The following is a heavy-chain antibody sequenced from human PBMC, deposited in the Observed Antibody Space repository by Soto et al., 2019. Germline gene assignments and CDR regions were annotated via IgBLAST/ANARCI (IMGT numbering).Heavy chain of an antibody. J-gene: IGHJ4*02. CDR2: ISYDGSNK. D-gene: IGHD3-22*01. CDR3: ATEGYDSSEPEPEGSDY. CDR1: GFTFSSYG. Sequence: GGSLRLSCAASGFTFSSYGMHWVRQAPGKGLEWVAVISYDGSNKYYADSVKGRFTISRDNSKNTPYLQMKSLRAEDTAVYYCATEGYDSSEPEPEGSDYWGQGTMVAV. V-gene: IGHV3-30*03.